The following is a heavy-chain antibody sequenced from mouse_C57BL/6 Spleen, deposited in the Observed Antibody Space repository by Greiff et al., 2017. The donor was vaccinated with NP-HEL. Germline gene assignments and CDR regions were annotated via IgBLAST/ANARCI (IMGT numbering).Heavy chain of an antibody. J-gene: IGHJ1*03. Sequence: EVNLVESGGGLVKPGGSLKLSCAASGFTFSSYAMSWVRQTPEKRLEWVATISDGGSYTYYPDNVKGRFTISRDNAKNNLYLQMSHLKSEDTAMYYCARGYDYDWYFDVWGTGTTVTVSS. V-gene: IGHV5-4*03. CDR3: ARGYDYDWYFDV. D-gene: IGHD2-4*01. CDR1: GFTFSSYA. CDR2: ISDGGSYT.